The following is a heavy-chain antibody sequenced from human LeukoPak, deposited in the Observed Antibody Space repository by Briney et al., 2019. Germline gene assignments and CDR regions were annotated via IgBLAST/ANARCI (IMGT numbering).Heavy chain of an antibody. CDR3: ARDPDDRDRGFDF. J-gene: IGHJ4*02. Sequence: SQTLSLTCAISGDSVSSNSVTWNWIRQSPSRGLEWLGRTYYRSTWYNDYAVSVRGRITVNPDTSKNQFSLKLNSLTAADTAVYYCARDPDDRDRGFDFWGQGTLVTVSS. CDR1: GDSVSSNSVT. CDR2: TYYRSTWYN. V-gene: IGHV6-1*01. D-gene: IGHD3-22*01.